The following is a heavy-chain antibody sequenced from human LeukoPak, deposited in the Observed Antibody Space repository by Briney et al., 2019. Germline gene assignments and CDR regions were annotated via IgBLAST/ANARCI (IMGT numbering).Heavy chain of an antibody. CDR2: ISDSSTYI. CDR3: ARAYNGYDYFDY. V-gene: IGHV3-21*01. D-gene: IGHD5-12*01. Sequence: PGGSLRLSCAASRFTFSTYSMNWVRQAPGKGLEWVSYISDSSTYIYYADSVRGRFTISRDNAKNSLHLQMNSRRAEDTAVYYCARAYNGYDYFDYWGQGTLVTVSS. J-gene: IGHJ4*02. CDR1: RFTFSTYS.